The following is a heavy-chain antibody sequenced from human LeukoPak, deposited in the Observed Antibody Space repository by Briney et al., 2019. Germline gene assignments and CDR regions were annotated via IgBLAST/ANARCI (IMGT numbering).Heavy chain of an antibody. CDR2: IKQDGSEK. CDR1: GFTFSSYS. Sequence: PGGSLRLSCAASGFTFSSYSMNWVRQAPGKGLEWVANIKQDGSEKYYVDSVKGRFTISRDNAKNSLYLQMNSLRAEDTAVYYCARGGRLGRIQLWLPFVYWGQGTLVTVSS. J-gene: IGHJ4*02. CDR3: ARGGRLGRIQLWLPFVY. V-gene: IGHV3-7*01. D-gene: IGHD5-18*01.